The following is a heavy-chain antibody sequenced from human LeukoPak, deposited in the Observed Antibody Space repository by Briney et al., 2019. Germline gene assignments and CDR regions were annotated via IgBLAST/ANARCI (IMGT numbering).Heavy chain of an antibody. Sequence: GGSLRLFCAASGFTFSSYDMHWVRQATGKGLEWVSAIGTAGDTYYPGSVKGRSTISRENAKNSLYLQMNSLRAGDTAVYYCASELRAYFDYWGQGTLVTVSS. CDR1: GFTFSSYD. CDR2: IGTAGDT. D-gene: IGHD4-17*01. V-gene: IGHV3-13*01. CDR3: ASELRAYFDY. J-gene: IGHJ4*02.